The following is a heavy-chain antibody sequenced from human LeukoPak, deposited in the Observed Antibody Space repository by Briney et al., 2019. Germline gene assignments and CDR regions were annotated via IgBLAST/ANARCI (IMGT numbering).Heavy chain of an antibody. CDR3: AKVLSVYYFDY. V-gene: IGHV3-23*01. D-gene: IGHD5/OR15-5a*01. Sequence: GGSLRLSCAASGFTFSSYAMSWVRQAPGKGLAWVSVISGSGGSTNYADSVKGRFTISRDNSKNTLYLQMNSLRAEDTALYYCAKVLSVYYFDYWGQGTLVTVSS. J-gene: IGHJ4*02. CDR2: ISGSGGST. CDR1: GFTFSSYA.